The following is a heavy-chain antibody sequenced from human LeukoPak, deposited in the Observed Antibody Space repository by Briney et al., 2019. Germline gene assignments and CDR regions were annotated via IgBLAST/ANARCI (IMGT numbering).Heavy chain of an antibody. D-gene: IGHD1-14*01. CDR1: GGSISSGGYS. Sequence: SQTLSLTCAVSGGSISSGGYSWSWIRQPPGKGLEWIGSIYYSGSTYYNPSLKSRVTISVDTSKNQFSLKLSSVTAADTAVYYCARDNTPDPYYYYGMDVWGQGTTVTVSS. V-gene: IGHV4-30-2*03. J-gene: IGHJ6*02. CDR2: IYYSGST. CDR3: ARDNTPDPYYYYGMDV.